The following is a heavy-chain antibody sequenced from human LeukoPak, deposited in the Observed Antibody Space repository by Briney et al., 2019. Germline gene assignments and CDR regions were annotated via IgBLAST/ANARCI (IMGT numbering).Heavy chain of an antibody. J-gene: IGHJ6*03. Sequence: ASVKVSCKASGGTFSSYAISWVRQAPGQGLEWMGVIIPIFGTANYAQKFQGRVTITTDESTRTAYRELSSLRSEDTAVYYCARVWFGESANYYYYMDVWGKGTTVTVSS. D-gene: IGHD3-10*01. CDR3: ARVWFGESANYYYYMDV. CDR2: IIPIFGTA. CDR1: GGTFSSYA. V-gene: IGHV1-69*05.